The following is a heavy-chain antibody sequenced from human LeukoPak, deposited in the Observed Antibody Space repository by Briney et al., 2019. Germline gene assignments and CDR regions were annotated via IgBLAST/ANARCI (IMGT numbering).Heavy chain of an antibody. V-gene: IGHV3-48*02. D-gene: IGHD1-26*01. CDR1: GFTFSTYN. CDR3: ATSGNYYLKY. J-gene: IGHJ4*02. Sequence: GGTLRLSCAASGFTFSTYNMNWVRQAPGKGLEWVSHITSSSTNIYYADSVKGRFTISRDNAKNALSLQMNSLRDEDTAVYYCATSGNYYLKYWGQGTLVTVSS. CDR2: ITSSSTNI.